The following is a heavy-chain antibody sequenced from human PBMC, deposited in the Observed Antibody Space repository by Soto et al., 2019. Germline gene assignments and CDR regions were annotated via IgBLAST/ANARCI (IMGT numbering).Heavy chain of an antibody. CDR2: INSDGSTT. J-gene: IGHJ4*02. Sequence: PGGSLRLSCAASGFIFSSYWMHWVRQAPGKGLVWVSRINSDGSTTSYADSVKGRFTISRDNAKNTLYLQMNSLRAEDTAVYYCAKDHGLLWFGELLYYFDYWGQGTLVTVS. D-gene: IGHD3-10*01. V-gene: IGHV3-74*01. CDR1: GFIFSSYW. CDR3: AKDHGLLWFGELLYYFDY.